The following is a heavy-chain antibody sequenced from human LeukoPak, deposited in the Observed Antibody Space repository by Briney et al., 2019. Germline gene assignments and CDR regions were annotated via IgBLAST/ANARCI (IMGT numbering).Heavy chain of an antibody. D-gene: IGHD5-18*01. V-gene: IGHV3-23*01. CDR3: AKDFAARRQLWPPDY. Sequence: GGSLRLSCAASGFTFSSYGMHWVRQAPGKGLEWVSAISGSGGSTYYADSVKGRFTISRDNSKNTLYLQMNSLRAEDTAVYYCAKDFAARRQLWPPDYWGQGTLVTVSS. CDR1: GFTFSSYG. CDR2: ISGSGGST. J-gene: IGHJ4*02.